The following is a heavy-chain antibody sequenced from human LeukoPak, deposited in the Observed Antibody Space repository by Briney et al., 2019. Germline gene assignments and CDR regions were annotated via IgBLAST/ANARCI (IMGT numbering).Heavy chain of an antibody. V-gene: IGHV4-39*01. J-gene: IGHJ4*02. CDR1: GGSISSYY. CDR3: AITSPGVEWLLLPPIDY. Sequence: PSETLSLTCTVSGGSISSYYWGWIRQPPGKGLEWIGSIYYSGSTYYNPSLKSRVTISVDTSKNQFSLKLSSVTAADTAVYYCAITSPGVEWLLLPPIDYWGQGTLVTVSS. CDR2: IYYSGST. D-gene: IGHD3-22*01.